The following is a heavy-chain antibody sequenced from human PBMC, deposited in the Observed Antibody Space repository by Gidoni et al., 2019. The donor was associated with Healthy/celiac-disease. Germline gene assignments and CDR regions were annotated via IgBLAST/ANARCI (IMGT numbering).Heavy chain of an antibody. D-gene: IGHD2-15*01. J-gene: IGHJ2*01. CDR1: VFPFSSYA. CDR3: ARGLVAASGSDL. Sequence: QVQLVESAGGVVQPGRSLRLSWEASVFPFSSYAMHWVLQAPGKGLAWVAVISYDGSNKYYADSVKGRFTISRDNSKNTLYLQMNSLRAEDTAVYYCARGLVAASGSDLWGRGTLVTVSS. CDR2: ISYDGSNK. V-gene: IGHV3-30-3*01.